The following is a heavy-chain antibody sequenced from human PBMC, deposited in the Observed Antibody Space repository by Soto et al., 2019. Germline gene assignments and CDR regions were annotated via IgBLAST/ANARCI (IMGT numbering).Heavy chain of an antibody. D-gene: IGHD2-21*01. Sequence: GGSLRLSCVGSGFTFSNYGMTWVRQAPGKGLEWVSAISGSGGSTFYADSLKGRFTVSRDNAKNVVYLQMNSLRAEDTAVYYCATIIVVTSPFDYWGQGTVATVSS. CDR2: ISGSGGST. CDR1: GFTFSNYG. CDR3: ATIIVVTSPFDY. V-gene: IGHV3-23*01. J-gene: IGHJ4*02.